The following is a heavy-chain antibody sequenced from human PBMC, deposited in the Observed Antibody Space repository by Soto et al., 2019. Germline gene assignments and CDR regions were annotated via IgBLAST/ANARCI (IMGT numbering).Heavy chain of an antibody. J-gene: IGHJ4*02. CDR2: IYYSGST. Sequence: QVQLQESGPGLVKPSQTLSLTCTVSGGSISSGDYYWSWIRQPPGKGLEWIGYIYYSGSTYYNPSLKSRVTISVDTSKNQFSLKLSSVTAADTAVYYCARVLYYYGSGSYYRFDYWGQGTLVTVSS. D-gene: IGHD3-10*01. V-gene: IGHV4-30-4*01. CDR3: ARVLYYYGSGSYYRFDY. CDR1: GGSISSGDYY.